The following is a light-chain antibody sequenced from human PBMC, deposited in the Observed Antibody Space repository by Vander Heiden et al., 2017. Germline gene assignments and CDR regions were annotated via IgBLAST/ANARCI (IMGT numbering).Light chain of an antibody. J-gene: IGKJ4*01. CDR3: QQRSNWPAV. Sequence: EIVLTQSPAPLPLSPGERATLSCRASQSVSSDLAWYQQKPGQAPRLLIYDASNGATGIPARFSGSGSGTDFTLTISSLEPEDFAVYYCQQRSNWPAVFGGGTKVEIK. CDR1: QSVSSD. V-gene: IGKV3-11*01. CDR2: DAS.